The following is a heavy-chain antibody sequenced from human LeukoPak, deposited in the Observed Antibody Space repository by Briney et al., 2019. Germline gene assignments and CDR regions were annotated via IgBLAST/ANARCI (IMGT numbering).Heavy chain of an antibody. V-gene: IGHV3-33*01. Sequence: GGSLRLSCAASAFPFSTYGMHWVRQAPGKGLEWVAVIWYDGMIKYYADSVKGRFNISGDNSKNTLYLQMDSLRVDDTAVYYCARAVGPYDYWGQGTLVTVSS. CDR1: AFPFSTYG. D-gene: IGHD2-15*01. CDR2: IWYDGMIK. J-gene: IGHJ4*02. CDR3: ARAVGPYDY.